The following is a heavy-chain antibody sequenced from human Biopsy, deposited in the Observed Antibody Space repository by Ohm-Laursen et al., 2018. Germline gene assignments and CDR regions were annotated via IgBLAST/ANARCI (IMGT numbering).Heavy chain of an antibody. CDR3: TKNTQWEGSGYLDAFHI. CDR1: GFRFDNTG. J-gene: IGHJ3*02. D-gene: IGHD3-22*01. CDR2: IRWSSDSI. V-gene: IGHV3-9*01. Sequence: SLRLSCTASGFRFDNTGMHWVRQGPGKGLEWVSGIRWSSDSITYAKSVTGRFTISRDNGENSLYLQMNSLSPEDTALYYCTKNTQWEGSGYLDAFHIWGHGAMVTVSS.